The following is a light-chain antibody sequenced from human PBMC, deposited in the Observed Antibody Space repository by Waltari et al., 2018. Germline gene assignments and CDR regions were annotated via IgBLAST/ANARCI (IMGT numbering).Light chain of an antibody. CDR2: WAS. V-gene: IGKV4-1*01. CDR1: QSVFYSSDNKNY. Sequence: DIVMTQSPDSLTVSLGERATIYCKSSQSVFYSSDNKNYLAWYQQKPGQPPKLLIYWASTRGSGVPDRCRGSGSGTDFTLTISSLQAEDVAVYYCQQYYTAPFSFGQGTRLDIK. J-gene: IGKJ2*03. CDR3: QQYYTAPFS.